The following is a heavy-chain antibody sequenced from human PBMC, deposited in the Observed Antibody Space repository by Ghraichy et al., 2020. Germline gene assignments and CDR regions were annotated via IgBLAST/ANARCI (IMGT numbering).Heavy chain of an antibody. CDR2: IYYTGDT. V-gene: IGHV4-39*07. D-gene: IGHD4-17*01. Sequence: TLSLTCTVSGGSISSSTSYWAWIRQSPGKGLEWIGSIYYTGDTYYHPSLKSRVTISADTSKNQFSLNLRSMTAADTALYYCARHLVHGDTDYWGQGTLVTVSS. CDR1: GGSISSSTSY. CDR3: ARHLVHGDTDY. J-gene: IGHJ4*02.